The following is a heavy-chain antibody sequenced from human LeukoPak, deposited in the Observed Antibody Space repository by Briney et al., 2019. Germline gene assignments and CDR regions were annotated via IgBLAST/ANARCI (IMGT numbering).Heavy chain of an antibody. J-gene: IGHJ4*02. CDR3: ARLGRYGDVPFGY. CDR1: GGSISSYY. Sequence: SETLSLTCTVSGGSISSYYWSWIRQPPGKGLEWIGYIYYSGSTYYNPSLKSRVTISVDTSKNQFSLKLSSVTAADTAVYYCARLGRYGDVPFGYWGQGTLVTVSS. V-gene: IGHV4-59*08. CDR2: IYYSGST. D-gene: IGHD4-17*01.